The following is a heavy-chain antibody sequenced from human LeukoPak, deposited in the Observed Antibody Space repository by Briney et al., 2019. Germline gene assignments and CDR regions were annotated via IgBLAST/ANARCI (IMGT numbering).Heavy chain of an antibody. D-gene: IGHD3-22*01. CDR3: AKDTGDYYDTSGNYYAGWFDP. CDR1: GFSFSSFG. Sequence: GGSLRLSCEASGFSFSSFGLHWVRQAPGKGLEWVAFIRYDGNNKYFADSVKGRFTISRDNSKNTVYLQMNSLKPEDTAVYHCAKDTGDYYDTSGNYYAGWFDPRGQGTLVTVSS. V-gene: IGHV3-30*02. J-gene: IGHJ5*02. CDR2: IRYDGNNK.